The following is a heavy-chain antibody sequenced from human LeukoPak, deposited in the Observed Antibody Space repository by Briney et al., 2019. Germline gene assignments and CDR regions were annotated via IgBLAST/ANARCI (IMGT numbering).Heavy chain of an antibody. V-gene: IGHV3-7*01. Sequence: PGGSPRLSCAAPGFTFSSSWMSWVRQAPGKGLEWVANIKQDGSETNYVDSVKGRFTISRDNAKNSLYLQMNSLRAEDTAVYYCARPRVPDSWGQGTLVTVSS. CDR3: ARPRVPDS. CDR1: GFTFSSSW. CDR2: IKQDGSET. J-gene: IGHJ4*02.